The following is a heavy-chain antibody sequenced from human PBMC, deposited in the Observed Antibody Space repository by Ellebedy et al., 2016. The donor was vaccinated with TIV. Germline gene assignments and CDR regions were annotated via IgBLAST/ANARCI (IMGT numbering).Heavy chain of an antibody. J-gene: IGHJ5*02. CDR1: GFTFSNAW. Sequence: GESLKISCAASGFTFSNAWMSWVRQAPGKGLEWVGRIKSKTDGGTTDYAAPVKGRFTISRDESKNTLYLQMNSLKTEETAVYYCTWRGWFDPWGQGTLVTVSS. CDR3: TWRGWFDP. CDR2: IKSKTDGGTT. V-gene: IGHV3-15*01.